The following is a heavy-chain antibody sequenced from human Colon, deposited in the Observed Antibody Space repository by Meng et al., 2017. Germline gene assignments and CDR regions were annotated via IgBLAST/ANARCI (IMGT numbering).Heavy chain of an antibody. D-gene: IGHD4-17*01. CDR2: VSSNSYYI. J-gene: IGHJ4*02. CDR3: ARAEYGDLDFDH. Sequence: EVQLVESGGGLFKPVGSLRLSCAASGFTFISYSMNWVRQDPGKGLEWVSSVSSNSYYIYYADSVEGRFTISRDNAKNSLYLQMNSLRAEDTAVYYCARAEYGDLDFDHWGQGTLVTVSS. CDR1: GFTFISYS. V-gene: IGHV3-21*06.